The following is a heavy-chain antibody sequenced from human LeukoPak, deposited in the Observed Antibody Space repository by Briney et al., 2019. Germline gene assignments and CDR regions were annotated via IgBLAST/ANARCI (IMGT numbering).Heavy chain of an antibody. J-gene: IGHJ4*02. CDR2: IFYSGST. V-gene: IGHV4-61*05. CDR3: ASAYSSSSALRY. Sequence: SETLSLTCTVSGGSIRGSDFYWGGIRQPPGKGLQWIGYIFYSGSTNYNPSLKSRVTISVDTSKNQFSLKLNSVTAADTAVYYCASAYSSSSALRYWGQGTLVTVSS. D-gene: IGHD6-6*01. CDR1: GGSIRGSDFY.